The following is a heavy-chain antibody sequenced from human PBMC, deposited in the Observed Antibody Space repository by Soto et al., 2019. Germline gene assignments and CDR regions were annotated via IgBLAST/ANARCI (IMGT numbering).Heavy chain of an antibody. CDR2: IYYSGST. V-gene: IGHV4-30-4*01. J-gene: IGHJ4*02. CDR1: GGSISSGDYY. D-gene: IGHD3-3*01. CDR3: ARDSRFLEWTFDY. Sequence: PSETLSLTCTVSGGSISSGDYYWSWIRQPPGKGLEWIGDIYYSGSTYCNPSLKSRVTISVDTSKNQSSLKLSSVTAADTAVYYCARDSRFLEWTFDYWGQGTLVTVSS.